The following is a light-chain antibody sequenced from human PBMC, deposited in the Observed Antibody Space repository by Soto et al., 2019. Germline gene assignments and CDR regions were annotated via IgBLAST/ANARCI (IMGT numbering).Light chain of an antibody. CDR3: SSFTSSTTLV. CDR1: DSDVGGYDF. J-gene: IGLJ1*01. V-gene: IGLV2-14*01. CDR2: EVS. Sequence: QSVLTQPASVSGSPGQSITISCTGTDSDVGGYDFVSWYQHHPGKAPRLMIFEVSNRPSGVSHRFAGSKSGSTASLTISGLQAEDEADYYCSSFTSSTTLVFGSGTKVTVL.